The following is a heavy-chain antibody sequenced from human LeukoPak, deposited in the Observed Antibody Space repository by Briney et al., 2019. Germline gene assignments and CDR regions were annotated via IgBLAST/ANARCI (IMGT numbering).Heavy chain of an antibody. CDR2: IYPGDSDT. J-gene: IGHJ4*02. V-gene: IGHV5-51*01. CDR3: GRRRGSGSYYIDPYFDY. CDR1: GYSFTSYW. Sequence: GESLKISCKGSGYSFTSYWIGWVRQMPGKGLEWMGIIYPGDSDTRYSPSFQGQVTISADKSISTVYLQWSSLKASDTAMYYCGRRRGSGSYYIDPYFDYWGQGTLVTVSS. D-gene: IGHD3-10*01.